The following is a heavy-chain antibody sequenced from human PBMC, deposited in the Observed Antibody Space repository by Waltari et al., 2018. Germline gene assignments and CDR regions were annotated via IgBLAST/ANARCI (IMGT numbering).Heavy chain of an antibody. J-gene: IGHJ6*02. Sequence: QVQLVQSGAEVKKPGSSVKVSCKASGGTFSSYAISWVRQAPGQGLEWMGGIIPNFGTANYAQKFQGRVTITADESTSTAYMGRSSLRSEDTAVYYCARAALMSSGAYYYYGMDVWGQGTTVTVSS. CDR1: GGTFSSYA. CDR2: IIPNFGTA. V-gene: IGHV1-69*01. CDR3: ARAALMSSGAYYYYGMDV. D-gene: IGHD3-10*01.